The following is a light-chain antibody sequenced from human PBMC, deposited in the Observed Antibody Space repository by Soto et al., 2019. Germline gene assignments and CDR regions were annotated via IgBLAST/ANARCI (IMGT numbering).Light chain of an antibody. CDR2: EGS. CDR1: SSDVGGFDY. V-gene: IGLV2-23*01. J-gene: IGLJ2*01. CDR3: CSYVGSDTYVI. Sequence: QSVLTQPASVSGSPGQSITISCTGSSSDVGGFDYVSWYQQEPGKAPKLMIYEGSKRPSGVSNRFSGSKSGNTASLTISGLQAEDEAHYYCCSYVGSDTYVIFGGGTQLTVL.